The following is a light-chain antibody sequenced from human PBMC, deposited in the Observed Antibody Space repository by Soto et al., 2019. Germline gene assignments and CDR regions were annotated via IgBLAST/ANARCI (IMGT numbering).Light chain of an antibody. CDR1: QSVSSD. J-gene: IGKJ5*01. CDR2: DAS. CDR3: QQRSNWPT. V-gene: IGKV3-11*01. Sequence: EIVLTQSPGTLSLSSGERAALACGASQSVSSDQLAWYQQKPGQAPRLLIYDASNRATGLPARFSGSGSGTDFTLTISSLESEDFAIYYCQQRSNWPTVGQGTRLEIK.